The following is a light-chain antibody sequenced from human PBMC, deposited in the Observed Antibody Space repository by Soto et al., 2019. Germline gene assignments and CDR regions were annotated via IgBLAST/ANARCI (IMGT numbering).Light chain of an antibody. CDR1: SSDVGGYNY. J-gene: IGLJ2*01. CDR2: EVT. V-gene: IGLV2-14*01. CDR3: SSYTGSSTFVL. Sequence: QPVLTQPASVSGSPGQSITISCTGTSSDVGGYNYVSWYQQHPGKAPKLMIYEVTNRPSGVSNRFSGSKSGNTASLTISGLQTEDEADYYCSSYTGSSTFVLFGGGTKVTVL.